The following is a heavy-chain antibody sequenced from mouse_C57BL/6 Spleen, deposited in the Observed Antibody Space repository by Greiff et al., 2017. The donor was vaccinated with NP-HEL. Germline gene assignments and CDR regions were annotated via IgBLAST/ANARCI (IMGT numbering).Heavy chain of an antibody. Sequence: QVQLQQSGPELVKPGASVKISCKASGYAFSSSWMNWVKQRLGKGLEWIGRIYPGDGDTNYNGKFKGKATLTADKSSSTAYMQLSSLTSEDSAVYFCARKGYGYDGFAYWGQGTLVTVSA. CDR2: IYPGDGDT. CDR1: GYAFSSSW. D-gene: IGHD2-2*01. CDR3: ARKGYGYDGFAY. V-gene: IGHV1-82*01. J-gene: IGHJ3*01.